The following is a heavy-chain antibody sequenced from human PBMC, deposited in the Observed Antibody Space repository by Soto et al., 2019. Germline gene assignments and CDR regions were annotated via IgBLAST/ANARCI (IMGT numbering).Heavy chain of an antibody. Sequence: SVKVSCKASGGTLSSYAISWVRQAPGQGLEWMGGIIPIFGTANYAQKFQGRVTITADESTSTAYMELSSLRSEDTAVYYCARDIGTMVRGDWFDPWGQGTLVTVSS. CDR3: ARDIGTMVRGDWFDP. CDR2: IIPIFGTA. D-gene: IGHD3-10*01. J-gene: IGHJ5*02. V-gene: IGHV1-69*13. CDR1: GGTLSSYA.